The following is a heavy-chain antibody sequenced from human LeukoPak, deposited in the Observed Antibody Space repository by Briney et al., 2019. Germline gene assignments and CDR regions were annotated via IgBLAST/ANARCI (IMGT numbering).Heavy chain of an antibody. V-gene: IGHV4-59*01. CDR3: ARAKVTTYYFDY. J-gene: IGHJ4*02. CDR2: IYYSGST. CDR1: GGSISSYY. Sequence: SETLSLTCTVSGGSISSYYWSWIRQPPGKGLAWIGYIYYSGSTNYNPSLKSRVTISVDTSKNQFSLKLSSVTAADTAVYYCARAKVTTYYFDYWGQGTLVTVSS. D-gene: IGHD4-17*01.